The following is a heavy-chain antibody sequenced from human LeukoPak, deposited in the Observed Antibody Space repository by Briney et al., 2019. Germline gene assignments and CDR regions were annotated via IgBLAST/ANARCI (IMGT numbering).Heavy chain of an antibody. CDR1: GFTISTYW. CDR2: IKSDGGT. D-gene: IGHD3-22*01. Sequence: GASLRLCCAASGFTISTYWMHWIRQAPGKGLVWVSRIKSDGGTNYADSVKGRFTISRDNAKKTVSLQMNSLRPEDTGVYYCARAPSEIGGYYPEYFRHWGQVAMVTVSS. CDR3: ARAPSEIGGYYPEYFRH. V-gene: IGHV3-74*01. J-gene: IGHJ1*01.